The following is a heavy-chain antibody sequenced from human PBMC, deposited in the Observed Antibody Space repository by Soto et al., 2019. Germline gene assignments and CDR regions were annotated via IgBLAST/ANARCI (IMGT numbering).Heavy chain of an antibody. CDR2: VIPIFGTA. CDR3: ARDKDPVVGCSSTSCYIWFDP. D-gene: IGHD2-2*02. J-gene: IGHJ5*02. V-gene: IGHV1-69*06. Sequence: QVQLVQSGAEVKKPGSSVKVSCKASGGTFSSYAISWGRQAPGQGLEWMGGVIPIFGTANYAQKFQGRVTITADKSTSTAYMELSSLRSEDTAVYYCARDKDPVVGCSSTSCYIWFDPWGQGTLVTVSS. CDR1: GGTFSSYA.